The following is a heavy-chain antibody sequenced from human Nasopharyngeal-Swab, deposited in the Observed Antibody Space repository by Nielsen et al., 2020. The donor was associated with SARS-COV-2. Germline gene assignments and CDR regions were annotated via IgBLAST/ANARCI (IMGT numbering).Heavy chain of an antibody. V-gene: IGHV3-21*01. D-gene: IGHD3-3*01. CDR1: GFTFSSYS. J-gene: IGHJ3*02. CDR2: ISSSSYI. CDR3: ARDRPYYDFWSGSAFDI. Sequence: GESLKISCAASGFTFSSYSMNWVRQAPGKGLEWVSSISSSSYIYYADSVKGRFTISRDNAKNSLYLQMNSLRAEDTAVYYCARDRPYYDFWSGSAFDIWGQGTMVTVSS.